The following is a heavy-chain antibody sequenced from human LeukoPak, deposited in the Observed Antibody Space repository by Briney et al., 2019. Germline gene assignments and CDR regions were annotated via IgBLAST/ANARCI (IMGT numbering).Heavy chain of an antibody. V-gene: IGHV4-38-2*02. J-gene: IGHJ4*02. D-gene: IGHD1-26*01. CDR3: ARQTYYAGALDY. CDR2: IYHSGST. Sequence: SETLSLTCTVSGYSISSGYYWGWIRQPPGKGLEWIGSIYHSGSTYYNPSLKSRVTISVDTSKNQFSLKLSSVTAADTAVYYCARQTYYAGALDYWGQGTLVTVSS. CDR1: GYSISSGYY.